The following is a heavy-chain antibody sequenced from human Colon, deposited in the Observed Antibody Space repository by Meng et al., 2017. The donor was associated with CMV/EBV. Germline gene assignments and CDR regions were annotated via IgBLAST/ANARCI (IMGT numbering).Heavy chain of an antibody. CDR2: IYPSGFP. Sequence: EAGPGLVRPSEALSLSFCVSGGCISSYYWSWIRQPAGKGLEWIGRIYPSGFPKYKPSLESRVTMSADTSKNQISLKLTSVTAADTAVYYCARAQYTYGYWIFDYWGQGTLVTVSS. CDR1: GGCISSYY. J-gene: IGHJ4*02. D-gene: IGHD5-18*01. CDR3: ARAQYTYGYWIFDY. V-gene: IGHV4-4*07.